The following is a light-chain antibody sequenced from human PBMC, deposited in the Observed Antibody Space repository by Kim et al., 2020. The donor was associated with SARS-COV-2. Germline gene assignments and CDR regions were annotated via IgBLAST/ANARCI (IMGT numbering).Light chain of an antibody. J-gene: IGKJ5*01. V-gene: IGKV1-39*01. Sequence: SVGDRVTITCRASQSISNYLNWYQQKPGKAPKLLIYDASSLQSGVPSRFSGSGSGTDFTLTISSLQPEDIATYYCQQCYSTPSITFGQGTRLEIK. CDR2: DAS. CDR3: QQCYSTPSIT. CDR1: QSISNY.